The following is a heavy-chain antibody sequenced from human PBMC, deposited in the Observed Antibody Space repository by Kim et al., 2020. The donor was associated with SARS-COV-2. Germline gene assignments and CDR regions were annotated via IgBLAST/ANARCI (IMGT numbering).Heavy chain of an antibody. CDR1: GGSISSYY. CDR3: ARSHSMIYAFDI. J-gene: IGHJ3*02. D-gene: IGHD3-22*01. Sequence: SETLSLICTVSGGSISSYYWSWIRQPPGKGLEWIGYIYYSGSTNYNPSLKSRVTISVDTSKNQFSLKLSSVTAADTAVYYCARSHSMIYAFDIWGQGT. V-gene: IGHV4-59*01. CDR2: IYYSGST.